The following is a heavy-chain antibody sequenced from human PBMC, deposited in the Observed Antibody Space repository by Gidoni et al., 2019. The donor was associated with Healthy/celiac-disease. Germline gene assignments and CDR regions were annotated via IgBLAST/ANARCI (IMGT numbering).Heavy chain of an antibody. CDR1: GFTFSSYG. J-gene: IGHJ6*02. Sequence: QVQLVESGGGVVQPGRSLRLSCAGSGFTFSSYGMHWVRQAPGKGLEWVAVIWYDGSNKYYADSVKGRFTISRDNSKNTLYLQMNSLRAEDTAVYYCARGITMVRGPIPYERYYGMDVWGQGTTVTVSS. CDR2: IWYDGSNK. V-gene: IGHV3-33*01. D-gene: IGHD3-10*01. CDR3: ARGITMVRGPIPYERYYGMDV.